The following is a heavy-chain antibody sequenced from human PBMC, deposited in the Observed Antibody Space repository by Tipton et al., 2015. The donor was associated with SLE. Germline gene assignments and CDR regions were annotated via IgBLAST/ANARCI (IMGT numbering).Heavy chain of an antibody. J-gene: IGHJ6*02. D-gene: IGHD6-13*01. CDR3: ARGEAAGTWYYYYGMDV. V-gene: IGHV3-48*03. Sequence: GSLRLSCAASGFTFSSYEMNWVRQAPGKGLEWVSYISSSGSTISYADSVKGRFTISRDNAKNSLYLQMNSLRAEDTAVYYCARGEAAGTWYYYYGMDVWGQGTTVTVSS. CDR1: GFTFSSYE. CDR2: ISSSGSTI.